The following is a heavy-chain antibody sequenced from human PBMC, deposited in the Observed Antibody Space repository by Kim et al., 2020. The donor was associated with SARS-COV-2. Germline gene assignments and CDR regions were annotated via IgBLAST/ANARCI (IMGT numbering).Heavy chain of an antibody. CDR2: IYTSGST. CDR3: ARAWYDILTGYDWVFDP. Sequence: SETLSLTCTVSGGSISSYYWSWIRQPAGKGLEWIGRIYTSGSTNYNPSLKSRVTVSVDTSKNQFSLKLSSVTAADTAVYYCARAWYDILTGYDWVFDPWGQGTLVTVSS. CDR1: GGSISSYY. J-gene: IGHJ5*02. D-gene: IGHD3-9*01. V-gene: IGHV4-4*07.